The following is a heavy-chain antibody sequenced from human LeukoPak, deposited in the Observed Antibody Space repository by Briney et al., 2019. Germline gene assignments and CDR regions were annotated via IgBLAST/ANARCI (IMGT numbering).Heavy chain of an antibody. CDR1: GGSISIYY. D-gene: IGHD1-7*01. Sequence: SETLSLTCTVSGGSISIYYWSWVRQPPGKGLEWMGYVNNSGNTDYNPSLKSRVTISADTSKNQFSLKLTSVTAADTAVYYCVRGRELNYWGQGTLVTVSS. CDR2: VNNSGNT. CDR3: VRGRELNY. J-gene: IGHJ4*02. V-gene: IGHV4-59*12.